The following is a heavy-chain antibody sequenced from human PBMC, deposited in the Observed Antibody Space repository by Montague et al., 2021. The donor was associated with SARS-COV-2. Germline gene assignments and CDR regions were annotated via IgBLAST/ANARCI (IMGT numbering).Heavy chain of an antibody. V-gene: IGHV4-59*08. J-gene: IGHJ2*01. CDR1: HFSITSYY. D-gene: IGHD3/OR15-3a*01. Sequence: ETLSLTCTVSHFSITSYYWSWIRQPPGKGLEWIGNIYYNGNTNYNSSLKSRVTMSADTSKNQFSLRVTSVTAADTAMYYCARLGLLPYYFDVWGRGALVTVSS. CDR2: IYYNGNT. CDR3: ARLGLLPYYFDV.